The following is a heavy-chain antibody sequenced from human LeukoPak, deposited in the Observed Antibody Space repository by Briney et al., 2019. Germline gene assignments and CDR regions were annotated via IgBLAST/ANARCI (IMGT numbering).Heavy chain of an antibody. CDR2: MNPNSGNT. V-gene: IGHV1-8*01. CDR1: GYTFTSYD. D-gene: IGHD3-10*01. CDR3: ARDYHGSGSLTTFDS. J-gene: IGHJ4*02. Sequence: GASVKVSCKASGYTFTSYDINWVRQATGQGLEWMGWMNPNSGNTGYAQKFQGRVTMTRNTSISTAYMELSSLRSEGTAVYYCARDYHGSGSLTTFDSWGQGTLVTVSS.